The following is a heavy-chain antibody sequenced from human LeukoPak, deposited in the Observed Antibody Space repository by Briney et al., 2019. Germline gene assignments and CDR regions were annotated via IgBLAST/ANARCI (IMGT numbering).Heavy chain of an antibody. CDR3: AREYGSGSSRRRFDP. V-gene: IGHV3-48*03. CDR2: ISSGGRTI. D-gene: IGHD3-10*01. CDR1: GFTFSNYE. J-gene: IGHJ5*02. Sequence: GGSLRLSCAASGFTFSNYEMNWVRQAPGKGLEWVSYISSGGRTIYYADSVEGRFTISRDNAENSLYLQMNSLRAEDTAVYYCAREYGSGSSRRRFDPWGQGTLVTVSS.